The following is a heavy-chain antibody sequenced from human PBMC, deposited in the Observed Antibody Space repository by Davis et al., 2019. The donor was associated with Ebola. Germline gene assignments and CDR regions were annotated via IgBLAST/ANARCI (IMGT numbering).Heavy chain of an antibody. CDR1: GFIFSSYS. CDR3: ARDRYPYYYYMDV. J-gene: IGHJ6*03. CDR2: ISSSSSTI. D-gene: IGHD1-26*01. Sequence: GESLKISCAASGFIFSSYSMNWVRQAPGKGLEWVSYISSSSSTIDYADSVKGRFSISRDNAKNSLYLQMNSLRAEDTALYYCARDRYPYYYYMDVWGKGTTVTVSS. V-gene: IGHV3-48*04.